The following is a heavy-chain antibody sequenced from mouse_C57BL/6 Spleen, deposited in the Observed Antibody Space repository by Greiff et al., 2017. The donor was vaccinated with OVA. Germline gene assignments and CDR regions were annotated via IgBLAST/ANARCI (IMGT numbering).Heavy chain of an antibody. CDR1: GYSITSGYY. V-gene: IGHV3-6*01. D-gene: IGHD2-4*01. Sequence: EVHLVESGPGLVKPSQSLSLTCSVTGYSITSGYYWNWIRQFPGNKLEWMGYISYDGSNNYNPSLKNRISITRDTSKNQFFLKLNSVTTEDTATYYCARDPDYDYAMDYWGQGTSVTVSS. CDR2: ISYDGSN. CDR3: ARDPDYDYAMDY. J-gene: IGHJ4*01.